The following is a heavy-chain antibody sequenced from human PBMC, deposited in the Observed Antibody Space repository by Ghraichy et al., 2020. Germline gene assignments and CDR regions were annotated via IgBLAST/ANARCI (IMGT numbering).Heavy chain of an antibody. CDR2: IYYSGST. CDR1: GGSISSSSYY. CDR3: ARPNSGSYLYYFDY. J-gene: IGHJ4*02. V-gene: IGHV4-39*01. D-gene: IGHD1-26*01. Sequence: SETLSLTCTVSGGSISSSSYYWGWIRQPPGKGLEWIGSIYYSGSTYYNPSLKSRVTISVDTSKNQFSLKLSSVTAADTAVYYCARPNSGSYLYYFDYWGQGTLVTVSS.